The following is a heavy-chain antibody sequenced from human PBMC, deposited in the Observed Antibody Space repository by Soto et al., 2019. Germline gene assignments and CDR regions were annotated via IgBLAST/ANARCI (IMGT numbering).Heavy chain of an antibody. J-gene: IGHJ5*02. CDR2: IYHSGST. CDR1: GGSISSSNW. CDR3: ARVRVWFGELLSATNWFDP. D-gene: IGHD3-10*01. V-gene: IGHV4-4*02. Sequence: SETLSLTCAVSGGSISSSNWWSWVRQPPGKGLEWIGEIYHSGSTNYNPSLKSRVTISVDKSKNQFSLKLSSVTAADTAVYYCARVRVWFGELLSATNWFDPWVQGTLVT.